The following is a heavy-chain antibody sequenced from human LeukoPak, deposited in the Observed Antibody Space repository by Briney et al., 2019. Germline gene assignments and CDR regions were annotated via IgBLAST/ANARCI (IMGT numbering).Heavy chain of an antibody. CDR3: ATDSYGDYAFDY. J-gene: IGHJ4*02. CDR1: GYTLTELS. Sequence: ASVKVSCKVSGYTLTELSMHWVRQAPGKGLEWMGGFDPEDGETIYAQKFQGRVTMTEDTSTDTAYMELSSLRSEDTAVYYCATDSYGDYAFDYWGQGTLVTVSS. V-gene: IGHV1-24*01. CDR2: FDPEDGET. D-gene: IGHD4-17*01.